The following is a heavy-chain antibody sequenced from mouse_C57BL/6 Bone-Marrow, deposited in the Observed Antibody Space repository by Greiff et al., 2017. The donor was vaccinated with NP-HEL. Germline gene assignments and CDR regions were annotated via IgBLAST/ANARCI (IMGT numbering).Heavy chain of an antibody. Sequence: EVQGVESGPSLVRPSQTLSLTCTVTGFSINSDCYWIWIRQFPGNQLEYIGYTFYSGITYYNPSLESRTYITGKTSKKQFSLKLSSVTTEDTATYYCARGDYGYAMDYWGQGTSVTVSS. CDR3: ARGDYGYAMDY. CDR1: GFSINSDCY. J-gene: IGHJ4*01. D-gene: IGHD2-4*01. CDR2: TFYSGIT. V-gene: IGHV3-3*01.